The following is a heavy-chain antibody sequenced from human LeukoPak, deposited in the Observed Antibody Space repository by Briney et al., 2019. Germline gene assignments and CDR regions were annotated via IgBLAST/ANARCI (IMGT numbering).Heavy chain of an antibody. CDR1: GFTFSSYA. Sequence: PGGSLRLSCAASGFTFSSYAMSWVRQAPGKGLEWVSAISGSGGGTYYADSVKGRFTISRDNSKNTLYLQMNSLRAEDTAVYYCAKDWEYYYDSSGSVGMDVWGQGTTVTVSS. CDR2: ISGSGGGT. J-gene: IGHJ6*02. D-gene: IGHD3-22*01. V-gene: IGHV3-23*01. CDR3: AKDWEYYYDSSGSVGMDV.